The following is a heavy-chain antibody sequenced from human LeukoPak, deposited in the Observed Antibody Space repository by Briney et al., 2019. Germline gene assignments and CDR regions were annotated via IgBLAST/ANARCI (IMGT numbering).Heavy chain of an antibody. CDR3: ATGGTIAARRGGYGMDV. Sequence: SETLSLTCTVSGGSISSGGYYWSWIRQHPGKGLEWIGYIYYSGSTYYNPSLRSRVTISVDTSKNQFSLKLSSVTAADTAVYYCATGGTIAARRGGYGMDVWGQGTTVTVSS. CDR2: IYYSGST. J-gene: IGHJ6*02. CDR1: GGSISSGGYY. V-gene: IGHV4-31*03. D-gene: IGHD6-6*01.